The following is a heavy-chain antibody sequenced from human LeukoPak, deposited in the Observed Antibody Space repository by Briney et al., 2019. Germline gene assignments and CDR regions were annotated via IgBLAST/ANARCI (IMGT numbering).Heavy chain of an antibody. CDR2: INPNSGGT. CDR1: GYTFTGYY. Sequence: ASVKVSCKASGYTFTGYYMHWVRQAPGQGLEWMGWINPNSGGTNYAQKFQGRVTMTRDTSISTAYMELRSLRSDDTAVYYCARDGLGTVTKEDYWGQGTLVTVSS. D-gene: IGHD4-17*01. V-gene: IGHV1-2*02. J-gene: IGHJ4*02. CDR3: ARDGLGTVTKEDY.